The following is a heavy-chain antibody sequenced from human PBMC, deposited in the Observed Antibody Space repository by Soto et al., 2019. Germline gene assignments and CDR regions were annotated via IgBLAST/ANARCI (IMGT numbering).Heavy chain of an antibody. J-gene: IGHJ4*02. CDR2: ISIGGTTI. CDR3: ARGTYYFVY. CDR1: GFRFSASE. Sequence: GGSLRLSCAACGFRFSASEMNWVRQAPGKGLEWLSYISIGGTTIYYADSVKGRFAISRENAKNSLYLQMNSLRAEDTAVYYCARGTYYFVYWALGTLVTVSS. V-gene: IGHV3-48*03.